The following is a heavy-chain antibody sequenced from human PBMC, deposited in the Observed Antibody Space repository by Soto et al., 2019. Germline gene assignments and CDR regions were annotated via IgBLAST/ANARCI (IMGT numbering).Heavy chain of an antibody. Sequence: SETLSLTCAVSGGSISSGGYSWSWIRQPPGKGLEWIGEINHSGSTNYNPSLKSRVTISVDTSKNQFSLKLSSVTAADTAVYYCARVLLWFGEFRGHGMDVWGQGTTVTVSS. D-gene: IGHD3-10*01. CDR2: INHSGST. V-gene: IGHV4-30-2*01. J-gene: IGHJ6*02. CDR3: ARVLLWFGEFRGHGMDV. CDR1: GGSISSGGYS.